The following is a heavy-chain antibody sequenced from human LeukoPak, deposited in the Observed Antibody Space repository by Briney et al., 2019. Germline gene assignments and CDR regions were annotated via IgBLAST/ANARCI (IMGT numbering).Heavy chain of an antibody. Sequence: GSSVKVSCKASGGTFSSYAISWVRQAPGQGLEWMGRIIPIFGIANYAQKFQGRVTITADKSTSTAYMELSCLRSEDTAVYYCARDLPRTYYYDSSGYPYYFDYWGQGTLVTVSS. V-gene: IGHV1-69*04. J-gene: IGHJ4*02. CDR1: GGTFSSYA. CDR2: IIPIFGIA. D-gene: IGHD3-22*01. CDR3: ARDLPRTYYYDSSGYPYYFDY.